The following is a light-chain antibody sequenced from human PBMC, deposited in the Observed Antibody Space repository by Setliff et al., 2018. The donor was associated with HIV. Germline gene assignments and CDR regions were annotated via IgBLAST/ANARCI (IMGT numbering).Light chain of an antibody. CDR1: NSDVGGYMY. CDR2: DVN. CDR3: SSYAGTYTYV. Sequence: QSALTQPRSVSGSPGQSVTISCTGTNSDVGGYMYVSWFQQLPGEVPRLMIYDVNKRPSGVPDRSSGSKSGNTASLTISGLQVDDEADYYCSSYAGTYTYVFGTGTKVTVL. J-gene: IGLJ1*01. V-gene: IGLV2-11*01.